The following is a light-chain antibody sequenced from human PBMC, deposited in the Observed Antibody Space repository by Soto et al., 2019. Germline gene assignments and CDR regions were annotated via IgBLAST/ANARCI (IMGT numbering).Light chain of an antibody. CDR3: QSFDDSLSALV. J-gene: IGLJ1*01. Sequence: QSVLTQPPSVSGAPGQRVTISCTGSSSNIGAGYDVHWFQQFPGTAPQLLIHGNTNRPSGVPERFSGSKSGTSASLAITGLQAGDEADYSCQSFDDSLSALVFGPGTKVTVL. CDR1: SSNIGAGYD. V-gene: IGLV1-40*01. CDR2: GNT.